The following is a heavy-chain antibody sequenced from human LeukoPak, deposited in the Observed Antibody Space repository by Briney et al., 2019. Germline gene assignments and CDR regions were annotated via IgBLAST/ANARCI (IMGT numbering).Heavy chain of an antibody. CDR3: ATGGERWLQIDY. CDR2: ISSSSSTI. D-gene: IGHD5-24*01. J-gene: IGHJ4*02. V-gene: IGHV3-48*01. CDR1: GFTFSSYS. Sequence: GGSLRLSCAASGFTFSSYSMNWVRQAPGKGLEWVSCISSSSSTIYYADSVKGRFTISRDNSKNTLYLQMNSLRAEDTAVYYCATGGERWLQIDYWGQGTLVTVSS.